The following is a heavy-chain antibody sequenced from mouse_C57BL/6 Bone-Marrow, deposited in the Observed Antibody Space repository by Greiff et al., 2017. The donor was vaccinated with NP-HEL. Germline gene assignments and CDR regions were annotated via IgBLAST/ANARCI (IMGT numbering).Heavy chain of an antibody. V-gene: IGHV5-4*01. CDR1: GFTFSSYA. CDR3: ARDHGWLPFAY. CDR2: ISDGGSYT. Sequence: EVKVVESGGGLVKPGGSLKLSCAASGFTFSSYAMSWVRQTPEKRLEWVATISDGGSYTYYPDNVKGRFTISRDNAKNNLYLQMSHLKSEDTAMYYCARDHGWLPFAYWGQGTLVTVSA. J-gene: IGHJ3*01. D-gene: IGHD2-3*01.